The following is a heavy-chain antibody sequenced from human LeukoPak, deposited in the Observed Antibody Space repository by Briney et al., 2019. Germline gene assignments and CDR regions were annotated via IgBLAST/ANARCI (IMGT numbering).Heavy chain of an antibody. J-gene: IGHJ4*02. CDR3: ARDGYSYGDNSGYYGY. D-gene: IGHD5-18*01. CDR2: IKQDGSEK. Sequence: PGGSLRLSCAASGFTFSSYWMSWVRQAPGKGLEWVANIKQDGSEKYYVDSVKGRFTISRDNAKNSLYLQMNSLRAEDTAVYYCARDGYSYGDNSGYYGYWGQGTLVTVSS. CDR1: GFTFSSYW. V-gene: IGHV3-7*01.